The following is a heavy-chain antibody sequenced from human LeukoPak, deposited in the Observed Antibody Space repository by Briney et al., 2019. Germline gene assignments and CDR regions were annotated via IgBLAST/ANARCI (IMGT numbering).Heavy chain of an antibody. CDR2: IYYSGST. J-gene: IGHJ5*02. CDR1: GGSISSYY. CDR3: ARDLPYCSSTSCHTGFDP. Sequence: SETLSLTCTVSGGSISSYYWSWIRQPPGKGLEWIGYIYYSGSTNCNPSLKSRVTISVDTSKNQFSLKLSSVTAADTAVYYCARDLPYCSSTSCHTGFDPWGQGTLVTVSS. V-gene: IGHV4-59*01. D-gene: IGHD2-2*01.